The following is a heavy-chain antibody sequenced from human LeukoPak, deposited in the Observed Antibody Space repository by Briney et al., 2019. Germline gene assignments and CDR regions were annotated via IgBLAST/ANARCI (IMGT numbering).Heavy chain of an antibody. CDR3: ARAIFSSGWYLVDY. V-gene: IGHV3-21*01. J-gene: IGHJ4*02. CDR2: ITSSSNYI. CDR1: GFPFSSHK. Sequence: GGSLRLSCAASGFPFSSHKLNWVGRAPGKGLEGVHYITSSSNYIYYADSVKGRFTISRDNAKNSLYLQMNSLRAEDTAVYYCARAIFSSGWYLVDYWGQGTLVTVSS. D-gene: IGHD6-19*01.